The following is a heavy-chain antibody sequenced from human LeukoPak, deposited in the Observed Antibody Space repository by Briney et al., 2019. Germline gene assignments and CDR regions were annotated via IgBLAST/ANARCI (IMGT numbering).Heavy chain of an antibody. CDR3: AKATVAGTRSPFDY. CDR1: GFTFSSYA. CDR2: ISGSGGST. V-gene: IGHV3-23*01. D-gene: IGHD6-19*01. Sequence: GGSLRLSCTASGFTFSSYAMSWVRQAPGKGLEWVSAISGSGGSTYYADSVKGRFTISRDNSKNTLYLQMNSLRAEDTAVYYCAKATVAGTRSPFDYWGQGTLVTVSS. J-gene: IGHJ4*02.